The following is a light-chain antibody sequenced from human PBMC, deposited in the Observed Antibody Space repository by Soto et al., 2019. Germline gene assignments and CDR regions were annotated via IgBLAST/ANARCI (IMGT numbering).Light chain of an antibody. CDR1: SSDVGGFNY. V-gene: IGLV2-14*01. Sequence: QSALTQPASVSGSPGQSITISCTGTSSDVGGFNYVSWYQQHPGKAPKLMIYEVRNRPSGVSNRFSGSKSGDTASLTISGLQAEDEADYYCSSYTTSDSHVVFGGGTQLTVL. J-gene: IGLJ2*01. CDR3: SSYTTSDSHVV. CDR2: EVR.